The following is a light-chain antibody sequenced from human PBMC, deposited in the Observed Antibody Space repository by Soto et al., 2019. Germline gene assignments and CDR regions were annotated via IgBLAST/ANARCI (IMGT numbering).Light chain of an antibody. J-gene: IGKJ1*01. CDR1: QSVSSSY. CDR3: QQYGSSPPWT. V-gene: IGKV3-20*01. Sequence: EIVLTQSPGTLSLSPGERATLSCRASQSVSSSYLGWYQQKPGQAPRLLIYGASSRATGMPDTFSGSGSGTDFTLTISRLEPEDFAVYYCQQYGSSPPWTFGQGTKVEIK. CDR2: GAS.